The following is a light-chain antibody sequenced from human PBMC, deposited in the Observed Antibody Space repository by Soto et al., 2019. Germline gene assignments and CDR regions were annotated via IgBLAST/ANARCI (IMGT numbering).Light chain of an antibody. CDR3: QQRRAWPRV. Sequence: EIVLTQSPATLSLSPGERATLSCRASQSVGTYLVWYQQKPGQAPRLLIYDASKRAIGIPDRFSGSGSGTDFTLTISSLEPGDSEVYYCQQRRAWPRVFGGGTRME. V-gene: IGKV3-11*01. J-gene: IGKJ4*01. CDR1: QSVGTY. CDR2: DAS.